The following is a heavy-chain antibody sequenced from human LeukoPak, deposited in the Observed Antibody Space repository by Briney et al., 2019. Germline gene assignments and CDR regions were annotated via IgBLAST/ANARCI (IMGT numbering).Heavy chain of an antibody. Sequence: GASVKVSCKASGYTFTSYGTSWVRQAPGQGLEWMGWISAYNGNTNYAQKLQGRVTMTTDTSTSTAYMELRSLRSDDTAVYYCARVGYYDSSGYYPNWGQGTLVTVSS. CDR3: ARVGYYDSSGYYPN. J-gene: IGHJ4*02. D-gene: IGHD3-22*01. CDR2: ISAYNGNT. CDR1: GYTFTSYG. V-gene: IGHV1-18*01.